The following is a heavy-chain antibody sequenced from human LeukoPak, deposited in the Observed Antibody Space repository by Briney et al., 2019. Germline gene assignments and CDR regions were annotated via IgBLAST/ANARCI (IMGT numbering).Heavy chain of an antibody. D-gene: IGHD2-15*01. J-gene: IGHJ4*02. V-gene: IGHV3-64*01. CDR1: GFTFSSYA. CDR2: IRSNGGST. CDR3: ARGGYCSGGSCYVFFDY. Sequence: GGSLRLSCAASGFTFSSYAMHWVRQAPGKGLEYVSAIRSNGGSTYYANSVKGRFTISRDNSKNTLYLQMGSLRAEDMAVYYCARGGYCSGGSCYVFFDYWGQGTLVTVSS.